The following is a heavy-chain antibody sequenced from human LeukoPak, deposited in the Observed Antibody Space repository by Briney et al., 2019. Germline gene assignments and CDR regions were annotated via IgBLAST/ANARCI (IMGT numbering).Heavy chain of an antibody. CDR2: ISAYNGNT. D-gene: IGHD3-10*01. V-gene: IGHV1-18*01. CDR3: ARDLPPVLLWFGDLGIYGMDV. J-gene: IGHJ6*02. Sequence: ASVKVSCKASGYTFTSYGISWVRQAPGQGLEWMGWISAYNGNTNYAQKLQGRVTMTTDTSTSTAYKELRSLRSDDTAVYYCARDLPPVLLWFGDLGIYGMDVWGQGTTVTVSS. CDR1: GYTFTSYG.